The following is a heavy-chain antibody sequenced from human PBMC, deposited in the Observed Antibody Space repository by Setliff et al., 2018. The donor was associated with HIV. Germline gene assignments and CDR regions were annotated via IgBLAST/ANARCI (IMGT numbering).Heavy chain of an antibody. Sequence: ASVKVSCKASGYTLTDYYIHWMRQAPGQGLEWVGWFNPFSGGTNFAQKFQGRVTMTRDTSISTAYMELSRLRSADTAVYYCARESGVPGYYYYYYMDVWGKGTTVTVSS. V-gene: IGHV1-2*02. CDR2: FNPFSGGT. D-gene: IGHD3-3*01. J-gene: IGHJ6*03. CDR3: ARESGVPGYYYYYYMDV. CDR1: GYTLTDYY.